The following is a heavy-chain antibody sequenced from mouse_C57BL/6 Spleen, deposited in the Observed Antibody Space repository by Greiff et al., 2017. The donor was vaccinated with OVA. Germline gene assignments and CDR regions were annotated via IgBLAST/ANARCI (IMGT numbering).Heavy chain of an antibody. Sequence: VKLMESGEGLVKPGGSLKLSCAASGFTFSSYAMSWVRPTPEKRLEWVAYISSGGDYTYYADTVKGRYTISSDNARNTLYLQMSSLKSEDTAMYYYTRGGYYDNDAWFAYWGQGTLVTASA. D-gene: IGHD2-4*01. J-gene: IGHJ3*01. CDR2: ISSGGDYT. V-gene: IGHV5-9-1*02. CDR3: TRGGYYDNDAWFAY. CDR1: GFTFSSYA.